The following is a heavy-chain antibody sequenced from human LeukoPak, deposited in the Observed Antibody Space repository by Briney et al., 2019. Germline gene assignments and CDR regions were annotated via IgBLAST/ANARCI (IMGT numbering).Heavy chain of an antibody. CDR2: IYYSGST. Sequence: PSETLSLTCTVSGGSISSYYWSWLRQPPGKGLEWIGYIYYSGSTNYNPSLKSRVTISVDTSKNQFSLKLSSVTAADTAVYYCARVAGDYVILTGYTYFDYWGQGTLVTVSS. J-gene: IGHJ4*02. D-gene: IGHD3-9*01. CDR3: ARVAGDYVILTGYTYFDY. CDR1: GGSISSYY. V-gene: IGHV4-59*01.